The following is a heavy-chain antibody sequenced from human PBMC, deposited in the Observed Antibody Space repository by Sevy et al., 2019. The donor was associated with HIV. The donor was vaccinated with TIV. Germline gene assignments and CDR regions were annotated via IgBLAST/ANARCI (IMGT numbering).Heavy chain of an antibody. J-gene: IGHJ3*02. CDR3: ANLIVGARPGSAFDI. Sequence: GGSLRLSCAASGFTFSSYGMHWVRQAPGKGLEWVAVISYDGSNKYYADSVKGRFTISRDNSKNTLYLQMNSLRAEDTAVYYCANLIVGARPGSAFDIWGQGTMVNVSS. CDR2: ISYDGSNK. V-gene: IGHV3-30*18. D-gene: IGHD1-26*01. CDR1: GFTFSSYG.